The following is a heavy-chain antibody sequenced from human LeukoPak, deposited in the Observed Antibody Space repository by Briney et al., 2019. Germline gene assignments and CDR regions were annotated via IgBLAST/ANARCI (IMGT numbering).Heavy chain of an antibody. J-gene: IGHJ4*02. CDR2: INPNSGGT. CDR3: AVSRYCSSTSCSPFDY. CDR1: GYTFTGYY. V-gene: IGHV1-2*02. D-gene: IGHD2-2*01. Sequence: GASVKVSCKASGYTFTGYYMHWVRQAPGQGLEWMGWINPNSGGTNYAQKFQGRVTMTRDTSISTAYMELSRLRSDDTAVYYCAVSRYCSSTSCSPFDYWGQGTLVTVSS.